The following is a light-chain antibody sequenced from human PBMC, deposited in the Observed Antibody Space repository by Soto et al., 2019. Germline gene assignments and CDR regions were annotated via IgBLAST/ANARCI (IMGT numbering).Light chain of an antibody. CDR3: QGYNSFSRT. Sequence: DIKRTTTQPTLSASEGDRVTITCRASQSIRTWLAWYQQKPGKAPKLLISDASTLESGVPSRFSGSGSGTEFTLTICSLQPDDFTTYCRQGYNSFSRTFCQGGKADI. CDR1: QSIRTW. J-gene: IGKJ1*01. V-gene: IGKV1-5*01. CDR2: DAS.